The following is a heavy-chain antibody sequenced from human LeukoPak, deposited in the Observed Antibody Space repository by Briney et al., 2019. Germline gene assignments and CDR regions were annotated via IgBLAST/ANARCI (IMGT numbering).Heavy chain of an antibody. CDR1: GFTFSSPG. CDR2: ISYDGSNK. Sequence: PGRSLRLSCAASGFTFSSPGMHWVRQAPGKGLEWVAVISYDGSNKYYADSVKGRFTVSRDNSKNTLHLQMSSLRVEDTAVYYCARVWRGNTYGPGDYWGQGTLVTVSS. D-gene: IGHD5-18*01. J-gene: IGHJ4*02. CDR3: ARVWRGNTYGPGDY. V-gene: IGHV3-30*03.